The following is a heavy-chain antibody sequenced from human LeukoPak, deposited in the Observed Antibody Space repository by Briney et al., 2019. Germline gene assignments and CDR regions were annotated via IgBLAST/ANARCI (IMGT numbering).Heavy chain of an antibody. V-gene: IGHV4-61*01. CDR1: GGSISSSSYY. D-gene: IGHD1-14*01. CDR3: ARDSNRNFDY. J-gene: IGHJ4*02. CDR2: IYYSGST. Sequence: SETLSLTCTVSGGSISSSSYYWSWIRQPPGKGLEWIGYIYYSGSTNYNPSLKSRVTISVDTSKNQFSLKLSSVTAADTAVYYCARDSNRNFDYWGQGTLVTVSS.